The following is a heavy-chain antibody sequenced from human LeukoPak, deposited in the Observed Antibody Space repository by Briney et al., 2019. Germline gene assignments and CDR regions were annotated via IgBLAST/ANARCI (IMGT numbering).Heavy chain of an antibody. CDR2: ISASSTYV. V-gene: IGHV3-21*01. Sequence: GGSLRLSCGASGFTFSSSAKSWVRQAPGKGLEWVSSISASSTYVYYADSVKGRFTISRDNAKNTVYLQMNSLRAEDTAVYYCARGKYGGYFIDYWGQGTLVTVSS. CDR3: ARGKYGGYFIDY. J-gene: IGHJ4*02. D-gene: IGHD5-12*01. CDR1: GFTFSSSA.